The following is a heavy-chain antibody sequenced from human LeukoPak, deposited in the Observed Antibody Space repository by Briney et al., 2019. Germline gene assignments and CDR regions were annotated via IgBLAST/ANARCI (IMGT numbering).Heavy chain of an antibody. Sequence: PSETLSLTCTVSGGSINNYFWSWFRQSPGKGLEWIAYIYYSGRTKYNPSLQSRVTISVDTSKNQFSLKLDSVTAADAAVYYCARHGRGDSGYQSFFGYWGQGTLVTVSS. J-gene: IGHJ4*02. D-gene: IGHD5-12*01. CDR1: GGSINNYF. CDR2: IYYSGRT. V-gene: IGHV4-59*08. CDR3: ARHGRGDSGYQSFFGY.